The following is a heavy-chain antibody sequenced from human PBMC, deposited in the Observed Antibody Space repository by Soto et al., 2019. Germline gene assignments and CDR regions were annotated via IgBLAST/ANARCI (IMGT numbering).Heavy chain of an antibody. CDR1: GGSISSGGYS. J-gene: IGHJ6*02. Sequence: TLSLTCAVSGGSISSGGYSWSWIRQPPGKGLEWIGYIYHSGSTYYNPSLKSRVTISVDRSKNQFSLKLSSVTAADTAVYFCARRGLVDYSSSGMDAWGQETTVPVS. D-gene: IGHD2-15*01. CDR2: IYHSGST. V-gene: IGHV4-30-2*01. CDR3: ARRGLVDYSSSGMDA.